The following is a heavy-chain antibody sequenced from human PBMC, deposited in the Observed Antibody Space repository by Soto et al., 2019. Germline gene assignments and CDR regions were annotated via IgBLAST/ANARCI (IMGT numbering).Heavy chain of an antibody. D-gene: IGHD5-12*01. CDR1: GFTFSSYW. V-gene: IGHV3-7*01. Sequence: VGSLRLSCAASGFTFSSYWMSWVRQAPGKGLEWVANIKQDGSEKYYVDSVKGRFTISRDNAKNSLYLQMNSLRAEDTAVYYCATDSEYSGYHDAFDIWGQGTMVTVSS. CDR2: IKQDGSEK. CDR3: ATDSEYSGYHDAFDI. J-gene: IGHJ3*02.